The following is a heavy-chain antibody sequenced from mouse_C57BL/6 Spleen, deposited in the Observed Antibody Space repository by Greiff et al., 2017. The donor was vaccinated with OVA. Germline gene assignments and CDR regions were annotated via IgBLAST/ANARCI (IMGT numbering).Heavy chain of an antibody. D-gene: IGHD2-14*01. CDR2: IRNKAHGYTT. CDR3: ARYIREYEGFAY. J-gene: IGHJ3*01. Sequence: EVQGVESGGGLVQPGGSLSLSCAASGFTFTDYYMSWVRQPPGQALEWLGFIRNKAHGYTTEYRASVQGRFTISIDKSQSILYLQMKSLRAEDSATYYCARYIREYEGFAYWGQGTLVTVSA. V-gene: IGHV7-3*01. CDR1: GFTFTDYY.